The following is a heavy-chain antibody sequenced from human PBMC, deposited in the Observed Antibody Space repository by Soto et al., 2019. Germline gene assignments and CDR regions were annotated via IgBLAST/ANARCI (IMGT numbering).Heavy chain of an antibody. J-gene: IGHJ4*02. CDR3: SMTVVDDYENYFDY. V-gene: IGHV3-53*01. D-gene: IGHD3-22*01. CDR2: IYSGGST. Sequence: LRLSCAASGFTVSSNYMSWVRQAPGKGLEWVSVIYSGGSTYYADSVKGRFTISRDNSKNTLYLQMNSLRAEDTAVYYCSMTVVDDYENYFDYWGQGTLVTVSS. CDR1: GFTVSSNY.